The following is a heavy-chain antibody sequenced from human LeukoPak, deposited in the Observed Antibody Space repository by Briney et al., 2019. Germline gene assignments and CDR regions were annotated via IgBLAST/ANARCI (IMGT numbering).Heavy chain of an antibody. J-gene: IGHJ3*02. CDR1: GGSISSSSYY. D-gene: IGHD2-2*02. CDR3: ARDLGTRGYCSSTSCYKAAGHAFDI. V-gene: IGHV4-39*07. Sequence: SETLSLTCTVSGGSISSSSYYWSWIRQPPGKGLEWIGEINHSGSTNYNPSLKSRVTISVDTSKNQFSLKLSSVTAADTAVYYCARDLGTRGYCSSTSCYKAAGHAFDIWGQGTMVTVSS. CDR2: INHSGST.